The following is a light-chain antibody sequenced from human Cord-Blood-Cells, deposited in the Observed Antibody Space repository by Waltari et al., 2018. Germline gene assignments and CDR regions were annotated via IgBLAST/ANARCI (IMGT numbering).Light chain of an antibody. CDR3: SSYTSSSVV. Sequence: QSALTQPASVSGSPGPSITISCTGTSSDVGGYNYVSWYQQHPDKAPKLMIYDVSNRPSGVSNRFSGSKSGNTASLTISGLQAEDEADYYCSSYTSSSVVFGGGTKLTVL. CDR1: SSDVGGYNY. J-gene: IGLJ2*01. V-gene: IGLV2-14*01. CDR2: DVS.